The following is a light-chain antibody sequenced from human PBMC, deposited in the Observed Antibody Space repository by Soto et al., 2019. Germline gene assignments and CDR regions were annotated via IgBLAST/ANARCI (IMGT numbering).Light chain of an antibody. CDR2: RNN. Sequence: QSVLTQPPSASGTPGQKVTISCSGSSSNIGDNYVYWHQQLPGTAPKLLIYRNNQRPSGVPDRFSGSKSGTSASLAISGLRSEDEADYYCAVWDDSLSGYVFGPGTKVTVL. V-gene: IGLV1-47*01. CDR3: AVWDDSLSGYV. CDR1: SSNIGDNY. J-gene: IGLJ1*01.